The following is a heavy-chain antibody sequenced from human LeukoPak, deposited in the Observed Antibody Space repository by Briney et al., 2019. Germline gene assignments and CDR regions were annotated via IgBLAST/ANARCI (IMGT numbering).Heavy chain of an antibody. D-gene: IGHD3-10*01. J-gene: IGHJ4*02. CDR3: ARMVRGVVSAQLYFDY. CDR1: GXRFTSYW. CDR2: IYPGDSDT. V-gene: IGHV5-51*01. Sequence: GESLKISFKSSGXRFTSYWIGWVRQMPGKGLEWMGIIYPGDSDTRYSPSFQGQVTISADKSISTAYLQWSSLKASDTAMYYCARMVRGVVSAQLYFDYWGQGTLVTVSS.